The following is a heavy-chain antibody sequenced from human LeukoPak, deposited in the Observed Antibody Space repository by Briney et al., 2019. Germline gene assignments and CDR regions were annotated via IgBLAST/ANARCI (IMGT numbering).Heavy chain of an antibody. CDR1: GGSIISGDYY. J-gene: IGHJ4*02. V-gene: IGHV4-30-4*01. CDR2: IYYSGST. D-gene: IGHD3-9*01. CDR3: ARRYYDILTGYPYYFDY. Sequence: PSETLSLTCTVSGGSIISGDYYWSWIRQPPGKGLECIGYIYYSGSTYYNPSLKRRVTISVDTSKNHFSLKLRSVTAADTAAYYCARRYYDILTGYPYYFDYWGQGTLVTVSS.